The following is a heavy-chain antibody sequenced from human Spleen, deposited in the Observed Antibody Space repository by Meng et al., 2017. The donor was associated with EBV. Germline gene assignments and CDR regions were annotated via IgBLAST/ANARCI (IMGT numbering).Heavy chain of an antibody. D-gene: IGHD2-15*01. CDR1: GGSINIAGYY. V-gene: IGHV4-30-4*01. J-gene: IGHJ5*02. Sequence: VQLPESGPGLVKPSETLALTCAVSGGSINIAGYYWSWIRQPPGKGLEWIGYISYIGKTLYNPSLKSRVTISRDTSKNQFSLNLSSVTAADTAVYYCARDVGLDWFDPWGQGTLVTVSS. CDR3: ARDVGLDWFDP. CDR2: ISYIGKT.